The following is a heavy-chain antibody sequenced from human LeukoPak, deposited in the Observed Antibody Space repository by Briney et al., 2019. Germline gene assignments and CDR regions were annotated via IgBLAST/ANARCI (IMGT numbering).Heavy chain of an antibody. V-gene: IGHV3-23*01. J-gene: IGHJ4*02. CDR2: IGGSSGAT. CDR1: GFAFSSYA. D-gene: IGHD2-2*02. Sequence: GGSLRLSCAASGFAFSSYAMTWVRQAPGKGLEWVSTIGGSSGATYYADSVKGRFTISRDNSKNTLYLQMDSLRVEDTAVYYCARADTPYYFDSWGQGTLVTVSS. CDR3: ARADTPYYFDS.